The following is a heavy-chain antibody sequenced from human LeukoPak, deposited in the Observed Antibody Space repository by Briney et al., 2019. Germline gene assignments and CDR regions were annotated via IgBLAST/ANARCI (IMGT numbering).Heavy chain of an antibody. J-gene: IGHJ4*02. CDR3: ARDGKLLRGFDY. CDR1: GFTFSSYA. CDR2: ISYDGSNK. D-gene: IGHD2-15*01. V-gene: IGHV3-30-3*01. Sequence: PGRSLRLSCAASGFTFSSYAMHWVRQAPGKGLERVAVISYDGSNKYYADSVKGRFTISRDNSKNTLYLQMNSLRAEDTAVYYCARDGKLLRGFDYWGQGTLVTVSS.